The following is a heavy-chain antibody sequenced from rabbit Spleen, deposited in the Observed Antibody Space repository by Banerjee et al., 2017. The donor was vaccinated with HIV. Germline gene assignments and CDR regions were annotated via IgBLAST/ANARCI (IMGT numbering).Heavy chain of an antibody. Sequence: EESGGGLVQPEGSLTLTCTASGLDFSSSYWICWVRQAPGKGLEWIACIYNGDGSTYYASWAKGPFTMSKTSSTTVTLQMTGLTAADTATYFCTRNFALWGPGTLVTVS. V-gene: IGHV1S45*01. J-gene: IGHJ4*01. CDR2: IYNGDGST. CDR3: TRNFAL. CDR1: GLDFSSSYW.